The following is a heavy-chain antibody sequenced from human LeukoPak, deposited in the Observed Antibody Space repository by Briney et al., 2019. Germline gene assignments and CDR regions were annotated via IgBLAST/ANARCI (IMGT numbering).Heavy chain of an antibody. V-gene: IGHV3-23*01. D-gene: IGHD2-15*01. CDR3: AKDGGSRVLGYYYYYYMDV. J-gene: IGHJ6*03. CDR2: ISGSGGST. Sequence: GGTLRLSCAASGFTFSSYGMSWVRQAPGKGLEWVSAISGSGGSTYYADSVKGRFTISRDNSKNTLYLQMNSLRAEDTALYYCAKDGGSRVLGYYYYYYMDVWGKGTTVTISS. CDR1: GFTFSSYG.